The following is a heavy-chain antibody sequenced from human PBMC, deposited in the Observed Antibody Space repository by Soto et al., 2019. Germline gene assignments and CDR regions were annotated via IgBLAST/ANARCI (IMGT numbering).Heavy chain of an antibody. V-gene: IGHV4-4*02. J-gene: IGHJ3*02. CDR2: IYHSGST. CDR1: SGSISSSNW. CDR3: ARVVYDYIWGSYRLGGAFDI. D-gene: IGHD3-16*02. Sequence: SETLSLTCAVSSGSISSSNWWSWVRQPPGKGLEWIGEIYHSGSTNYNPSLKSRVTISVDKSKNQFSLKLSSVTAADTAVYYCARVVYDYIWGSYRLGGAFDIWGQGTMVTVSS.